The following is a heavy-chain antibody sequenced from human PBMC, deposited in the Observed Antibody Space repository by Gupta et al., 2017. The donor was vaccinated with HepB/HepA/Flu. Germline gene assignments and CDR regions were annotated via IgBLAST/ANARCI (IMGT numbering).Heavy chain of an antibody. D-gene: IGHD3-9*01. J-gene: IGHJ6*02. CDR2: ISWNGDRV. V-gene: IGHV3-9*01. CDR3: AKDIAMEGRYFDGDHYYGMDV. CDR1: GFTFDAYG. Sequence: EMQLVESGGGLVQPGRSLRLSCVASGFTFDAYGMHWVRQAPGKGLEWVSGISWNGDRVGYADSVRGRFTISRDNANNSLYLEMKSLRPEDTALYYCAKDIAMEGRYFDGDHYYGMDVWGQGTTVTVSS.